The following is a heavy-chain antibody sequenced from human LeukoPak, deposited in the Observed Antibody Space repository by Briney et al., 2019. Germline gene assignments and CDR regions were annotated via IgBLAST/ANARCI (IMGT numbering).Heavy chain of an antibody. CDR2: ISSSSSTI. J-gene: IGHJ4*02. V-gene: IGHV3-48*01. D-gene: IGHD5-18*01. CDR3: ARDTAMVD. Sequence: GGSLRLSCAASGFTFSSYSMNWVRQAPGRGLEWVSYISSSSSTIYYADSVKGRFTIFRDNAKNSLYLQMNSLRAEDTAVYYCARDTAMVDWSQGTLVTVSS. CDR1: GFTFSSYS.